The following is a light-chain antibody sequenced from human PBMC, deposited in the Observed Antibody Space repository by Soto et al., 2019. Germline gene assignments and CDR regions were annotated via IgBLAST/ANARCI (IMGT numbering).Light chain of an antibody. Sequence: EIVLTQSPATLSLSPVERATLSCRASQSVSSYLAWYQQKPGQAPRLLIYDASNRATGIPARFSGSGSGTEFTLTISSLEPEDFAVYYCQQRSNWPRFTFGPGTKVDI. J-gene: IGKJ3*01. CDR2: DAS. CDR3: QQRSNWPRFT. CDR1: QSVSSY. V-gene: IGKV3-11*01.